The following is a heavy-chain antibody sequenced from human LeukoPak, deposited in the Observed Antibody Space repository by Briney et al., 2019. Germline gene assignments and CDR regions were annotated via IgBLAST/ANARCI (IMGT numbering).Heavy chain of an antibody. CDR2: INPNSGGT. CDR3: ARGGYYGSHIDNWFDP. Sequence: ASVKVSCKASGYTLTGYYMHWVRQAPGQGLEWMGWINPNSGGTNYAQKFQGWVTMTRDTSISTAYMELSRLRSDDTAVYYCARGGYYGSHIDNWFDPWGQGTLVTVSS. V-gene: IGHV1-2*04. D-gene: IGHD3-10*01. J-gene: IGHJ5*02. CDR1: GYTLTGYY.